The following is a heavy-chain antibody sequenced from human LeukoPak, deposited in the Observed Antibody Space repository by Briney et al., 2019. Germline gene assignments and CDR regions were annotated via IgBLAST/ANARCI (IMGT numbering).Heavy chain of an antibody. CDR1: GGTFSSYA. Sequence: SVKVSCTASGGTFSSYAISWVRQAPGQGLEWMGGIIPIFGTANYAQKFQGRVMITADESTSTAYMELSSLRSEDTAVYYCARANPFEYDSSGYYDWGQGTLVTVSS. D-gene: IGHD3-22*01. CDR2: IIPIFGTA. CDR3: ARANPFEYDSSGYYD. V-gene: IGHV1-69*13. J-gene: IGHJ4*02.